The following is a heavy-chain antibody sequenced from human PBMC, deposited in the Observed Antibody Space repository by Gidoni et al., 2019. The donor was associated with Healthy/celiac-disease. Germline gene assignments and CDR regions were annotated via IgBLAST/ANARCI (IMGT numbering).Heavy chain of an antibody. Sequence: EVQLVESGGGLVQPGGSLRLSCAASGFTFSSYSMNWVRQAPGKGLEWVSYISSSSSTIYYADSVNGRFTISRDNAKNSLYLQMNSLRDEDTAVYYCARMHGALQDIVVVPADGWFDPWGQGTLVTVSS. CDR1: GFTFSSYS. CDR3: ARMHGALQDIVVVPADGWFDP. J-gene: IGHJ5*02. D-gene: IGHD2-2*01. V-gene: IGHV3-48*02. CDR2: ISSSSSTI.